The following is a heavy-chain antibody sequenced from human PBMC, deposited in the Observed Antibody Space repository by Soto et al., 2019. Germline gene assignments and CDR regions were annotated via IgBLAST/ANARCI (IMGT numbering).Heavy chain of an antibody. J-gene: IGHJ4*02. CDR3: ARDFLYCSNTSCLEGGGFDY. CDR2: IYHSGST. CDR1: GGSISSSNW. Sequence: QVQLQESGPGLVKPSGTLSLTCAVSGGSISSSNWWSWVRQPPGKGLEWIGEIYHSGSTNYNPSLKSRVTISVDKSKNQFSLKLSSVTAADTAVYYCARDFLYCSNTSCLEGGGFDYWGQGTLVTVSS. V-gene: IGHV4-4*02. D-gene: IGHD2-2*01.